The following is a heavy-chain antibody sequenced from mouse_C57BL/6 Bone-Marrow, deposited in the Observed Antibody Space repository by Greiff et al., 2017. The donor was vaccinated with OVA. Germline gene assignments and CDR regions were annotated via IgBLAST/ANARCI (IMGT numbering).Heavy chain of an antibody. J-gene: IGHJ3*01. CDR3: ARSYSGPFAY. Sequence: VQLQQSGAELVKPGASVKLSCKASGYTFTSYWMQWVKQRPGQGLEWIGEIDPSDSYTNYNQKFKGKATLTVDTSSSTAYMQLSSLTSEYSAVYSCARSYSGPFAYWGQGTLVTVSA. V-gene: IGHV1-50*01. CDR1: GYTFTSYW. CDR2: IDPSDSYT.